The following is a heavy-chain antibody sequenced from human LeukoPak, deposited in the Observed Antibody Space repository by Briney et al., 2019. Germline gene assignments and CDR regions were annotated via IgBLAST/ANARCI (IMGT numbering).Heavy chain of an antibody. J-gene: IGHJ4*02. Sequence: GGSLRLSCAASGFTFSTYAMNWVRQAPGKGLEWVSFISSSGSTISNADSVKGRFTISRDNAKNSLYLQMNSLRAEDTAVYYCARGYDISGYSGFHFWGQGTLVTVSS. CDR2: ISSSGSTI. CDR3: ARGYDISGYSGFHF. CDR1: GFTFSTYA. V-gene: IGHV3-48*03. D-gene: IGHD3-22*01.